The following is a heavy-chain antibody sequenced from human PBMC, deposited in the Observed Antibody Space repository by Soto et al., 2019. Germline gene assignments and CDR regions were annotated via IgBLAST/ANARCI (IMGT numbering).Heavy chain of an antibody. CDR2: IIPIFGTA. CDR3: ARGGGLRGYSRWGPFDP. D-gene: IGHD5-18*01. CDR1: GGTFSSYA. J-gene: IGHJ5*02. Sequence: QVQLVQSGAEVKKPGSSVKVSCKASGGTFSSYAISWVRQAPGQGLEWMGGIIPIFGTANYAQKFQGRVTITADESTSTAYMELGSLRSEDTAVYYCARGGGLRGYSRWGPFDPWGQGTLVTVSS. V-gene: IGHV1-69*01.